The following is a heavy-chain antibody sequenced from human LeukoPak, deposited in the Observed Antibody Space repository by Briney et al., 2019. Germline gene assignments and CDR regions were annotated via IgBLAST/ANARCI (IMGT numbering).Heavy chain of an antibody. Sequence: GGSPRLSCAASGFTFSDYYISWVRQAPGRGLEWVSVIYSGDTTFYADSVKDRFTISRDNSKNTVYLQMNNLRGEDTAMYYCVREFYGPWGQGTLVTVSS. CDR1: GFTFSDYY. J-gene: IGHJ5*02. D-gene: IGHD4-17*01. V-gene: IGHV3-66*01. CDR3: VREFYGP. CDR2: IYSGDTT.